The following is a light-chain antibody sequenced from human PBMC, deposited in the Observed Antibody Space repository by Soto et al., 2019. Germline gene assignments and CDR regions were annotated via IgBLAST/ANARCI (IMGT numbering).Light chain of an antibody. CDR2: EDN. V-gene: IGLV6-57*04. J-gene: IGLJ2*01. CDR3: QSYDANTVV. Sequence: NFMLTQPHSVSESPGKTVTISCTRSSDSIASNYVQWYQQRPGSAPTIVIFEDNQRTSGVPDRFSGSTDGSSNSASLTISGLQTEDEADYYCQSYDANTVVFGGGTKLTVL. CDR1: SDSIASNY.